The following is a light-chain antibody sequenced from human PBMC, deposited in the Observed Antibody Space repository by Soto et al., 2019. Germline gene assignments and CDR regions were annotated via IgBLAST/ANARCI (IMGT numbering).Light chain of an antibody. CDR3: QQYINWPRT. V-gene: IGKV3-15*01. CDR1: QSVTTY. Sequence: EIVLTQSPATLSLSPGERATLSCMASQSVTTYLAWYQQKPGQGPRLLIYAASTRATGIPARFSGSGSGTEFSLTISSLQSEDFAVYYCQQYINWPRTFGQGTKVDIK. J-gene: IGKJ1*01. CDR2: AAS.